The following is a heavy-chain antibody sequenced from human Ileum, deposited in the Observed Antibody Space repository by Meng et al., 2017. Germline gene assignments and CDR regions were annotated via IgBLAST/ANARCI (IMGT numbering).Heavy chain of an antibody. CDR1: GDSINRGDHY. CDR2: IYSSGRT. J-gene: IGHJ4*02. V-gene: IGHV4-30-4*01. D-gene: IGHD3-10*01. CDR3: AKATYLGSGYYFDY. Sequence: QVQLQESGPGLVKPSQTLSLTFAVSGDSINRGDHYWPWIRQPPGKGPEWMGYIYSSGRTYYTPSLKGRLTISADTSQSTFSLKLNSVTATDTAVYFCAKATYLGSGYYFDYWGQGALVTVSS.